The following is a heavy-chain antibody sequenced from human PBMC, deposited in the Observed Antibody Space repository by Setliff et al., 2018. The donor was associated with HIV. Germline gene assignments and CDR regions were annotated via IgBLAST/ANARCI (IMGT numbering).Heavy chain of an antibody. D-gene: IGHD3-10*01. V-gene: IGHV1-69*05. Sequence: ASVMVSCKASGGTFSSYAISWVRQAPGQGLEWMGGIIPIFGTANYAQKFQGRVTITTDESTSTAYMELSSLRSEDTAVYYCARDRGEVAMVRGAHDAFDIWGQGTMVTVSS. J-gene: IGHJ3*02. CDR2: IIPIFGTA. CDR3: ARDRGEVAMVRGAHDAFDI. CDR1: GGTFSSYA.